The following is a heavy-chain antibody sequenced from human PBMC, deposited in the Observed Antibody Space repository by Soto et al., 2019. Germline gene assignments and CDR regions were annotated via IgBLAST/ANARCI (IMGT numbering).Heavy chain of an antibody. CDR3: ARDFEWNFDY. V-gene: IGHV3-30*03. Sequence: QVQLVESGGGVVQPGRSLRLSGSASGFAFSSYNMHWVRQAPGKGPEWLAILSTDGRTSYYADSLRGRFTISRDNSRNTLFLQMNILRADDTAVYYCARDFEWNFDYWGQGTLVTVSP. J-gene: IGHJ4*02. CDR1: GFAFSSYN. CDR2: LSTDGRTS. D-gene: IGHD3-3*01.